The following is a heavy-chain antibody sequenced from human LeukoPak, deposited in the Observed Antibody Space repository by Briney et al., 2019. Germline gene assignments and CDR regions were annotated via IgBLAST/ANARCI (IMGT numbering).Heavy chain of an antibody. CDR1: GGSISSSSYY. J-gene: IGHJ6*02. D-gene: IGHD3-10*01. CDR3: ARQSSGSYYKPYYYYYGMDV. CDR2: IYYSGST. Sequence: SETLSLTCTVSGGSISSSSYYWGWIRQPPGKGLEWIGSIYYSGSTYDHPSLKSRVTISVDTSKNQFSLKLSSVTAADTAVYYCARQSSGSYYKPYYYYYGMDVWGQGTTVTVSS. V-gene: IGHV4-39*01.